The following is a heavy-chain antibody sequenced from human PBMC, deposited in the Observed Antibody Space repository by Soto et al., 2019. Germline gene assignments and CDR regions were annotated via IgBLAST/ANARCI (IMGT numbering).Heavy chain of an antibody. CDR1: GYTFTSYG. CDR2: ISAYNGNT. D-gene: IGHD3-3*01. CDR3: AREGLRFLEWLLYGNYFDY. J-gene: IGHJ4*02. V-gene: IGHV1-18*01. Sequence: GASVKVSCKASGYTFTSYGISWVRQAPGQGLDWMGWISAYNGNTNYAQKLQGRVTMTTDTSTSTAYMELRSLRSDDTAVYYCAREGLRFLEWLLYGNYFDYWGQGTLVTVSS.